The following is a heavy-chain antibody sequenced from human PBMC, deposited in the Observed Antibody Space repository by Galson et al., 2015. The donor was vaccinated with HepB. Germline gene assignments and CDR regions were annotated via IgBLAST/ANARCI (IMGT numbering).Heavy chain of an antibody. Sequence: SLRLSCAASGLSFSNYGMHWVRQAPGKGLEWVAVIWYDGSNKYYADSVKGRFTISRDNSKNTLYLQMNSLRAEDTALYSCARDRGLHLGDLSSPDYWGQGTLVTVSS. V-gene: IGHV3-33*01. D-gene: IGHD3-16*02. CDR1: GLSFSNYG. CDR2: IWYDGSNK. J-gene: IGHJ4*02. CDR3: ARDRGLHLGDLSSPDY.